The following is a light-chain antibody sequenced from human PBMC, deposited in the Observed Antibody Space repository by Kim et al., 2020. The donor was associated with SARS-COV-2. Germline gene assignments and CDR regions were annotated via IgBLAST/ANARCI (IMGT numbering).Light chain of an antibody. CDR1: SSDVGGYNY. J-gene: IGLJ3*02. CDR3: SSYTSSSTSWV. CDR2: DVS. Sequence: QSALTQPASVSGSPGQSITISCTGTSSDVGGYNYVSWYQQHPGKAPKLMIYDVSKRPSGVSNRFSGSKSGNTASLTISGLQAEDEADYYCSSYTSSSTSWVFGGGTQLNVL. V-gene: IGLV2-14*01.